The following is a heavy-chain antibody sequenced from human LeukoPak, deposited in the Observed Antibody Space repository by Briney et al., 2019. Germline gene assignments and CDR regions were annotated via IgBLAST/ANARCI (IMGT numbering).Heavy chain of an antibody. CDR3: ARDLGKYSSGWYGAFDI. CDR2: FYYGGST. Sequence: LETLSLTCNVSGYSISALANWGWIRQSPGKGLEWIGSFYYGGSTYYNPSLRSRVTISVDTSKNQFSLKLSSVTAADTAVYYCARDLGKYSSGWYGAFDIWGQGTMVTVSS. CDR1: GYSISALAN. J-gene: IGHJ3*02. D-gene: IGHD6-19*01. V-gene: IGHV4-38-2*02.